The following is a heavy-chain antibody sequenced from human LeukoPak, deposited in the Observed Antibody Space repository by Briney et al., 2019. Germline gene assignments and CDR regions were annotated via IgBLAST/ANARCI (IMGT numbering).Heavy chain of an antibody. CDR1: GFTVSSNY. J-gene: IGHJ6*02. CDR3: ARDASSPGEGMDV. V-gene: IGHV3-66*01. Sequence: PGGSLRLPCVVSGFTVSSNYMSWVRQAPGGGLEWVSVSYSGGSPNNSDSVKGRFTISRDNSKNTLYLQMDSVRAEDTAVYYCARDASSPGEGMDVWGQGTTVTVSS. CDR2: SYSGGSP. D-gene: IGHD3-16*01.